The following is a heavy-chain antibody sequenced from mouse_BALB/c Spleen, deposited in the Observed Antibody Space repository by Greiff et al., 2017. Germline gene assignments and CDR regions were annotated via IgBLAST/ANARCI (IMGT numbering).Heavy chain of an antibody. V-gene: IGHV3-2*02. D-gene: IGHD1-1*01. Sequence: EVKLQESGPGLVKPSQSLSLTCTVTGYSITSDYAWNWIRQFPGNKLEWMGYISYSGSTSYNPSLKSRISITRDTSKNQFFLQLNSVTTEDTATYYCAREGYYGSSYVWFAYWGQGTLVTVSA. J-gene: IGHJ3*01. CDR3: AREGYYGSSYVWFAY. CDR2: ISYSGST. CDR1: GYSITSDYA.